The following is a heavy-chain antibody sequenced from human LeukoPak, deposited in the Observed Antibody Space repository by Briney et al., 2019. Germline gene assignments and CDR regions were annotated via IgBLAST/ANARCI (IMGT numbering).Heavy chain of an antibody. D-gene: IGHD4-17*01. CDR3: AGTTGTSGYYGMDA. Sequence: PSETLSLTCAVSGGSISSGGYSWSWLRQPPGKGLEWIGYIYHSGSTYYNPSLKSRVTISVDRSKTQFSLTLSAGTAAAPAVTYCAGTTGTSGYYGMDAWGQGTTVTVSS. V-gene: IGHV4-30-2*01. CDR2: IYHSGST. J-gene: IGHJ6*02. CDR1: GGSISSGGYS.